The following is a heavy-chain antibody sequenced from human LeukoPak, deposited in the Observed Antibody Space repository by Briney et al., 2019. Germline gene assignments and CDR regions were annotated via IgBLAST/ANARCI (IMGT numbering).Heavy chain of an antibody. CDR3: ARDEPGIAVDVGVY. D-gene: IGHD6-19*01. Sequence: PGGSLRLSCVASGFKFNTYGMHWVRQAPGRGLEWVAIIWYDGTNENYADSVKGRFTISRDNAKNSLYLQMNSLRAEDTAVYYCARDEPGIAVDVGVYWGQGTLVTVSS. J-gene: IGHJ4*02. V-gene: IGHV3-33*01. CDR2: IWYDGTNE. CDR1: GFKFNTYG.